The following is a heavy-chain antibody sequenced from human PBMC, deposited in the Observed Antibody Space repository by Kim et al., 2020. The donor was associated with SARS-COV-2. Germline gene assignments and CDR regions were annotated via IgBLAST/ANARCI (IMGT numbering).Heavy chain of an antibody. V-gene: IGHV3-30*18. CDR1: GFTFSSYG. CDR2: ISYDGSNK. D-gene: IGHD6-19*01. J-gene: IGHJ6*02. CDR3: AKCGVEDSSGWYGFCYYGRDV. Sequence: GGSLRLSCAASGFTFSSYGMHWVRQDPGKGLEWVAVISYDGSNKYYADSVKGRFTISRDNSKNTLYLQMNSLRAEDTAVYYCAKCGVEDSSGWYGFCYYGRDVWGQGTTVTVSS.